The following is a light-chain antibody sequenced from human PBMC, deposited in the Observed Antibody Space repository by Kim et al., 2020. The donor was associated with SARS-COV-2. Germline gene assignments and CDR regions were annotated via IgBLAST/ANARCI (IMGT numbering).Light chain of an antibody. CDR3: QSYDSSLSGSV. CDR2: GNS. J-gene: IGLJ3*02. V-gene: IGLV1-40*01. Sequence: HSVTISCTGSSSNIGAGYDVPWYQQLPGPAPELLIYGNSNRPSGVPDRFSGSKSGPSASLAITGLQAEDEADYYCQSYDSSLSGSVFGGGTKLTVL. CDR1: SSNIGAGYD.